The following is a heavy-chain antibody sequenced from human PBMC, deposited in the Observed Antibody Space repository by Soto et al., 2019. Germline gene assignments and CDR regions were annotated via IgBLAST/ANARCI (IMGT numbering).Heavy chain of an antibody. V-gene: IGHV1-69*01. CDR1: GGTFSSYA. D-gene: IGHD5-18*01. Sequence: QVQLVQSGAEVKKPGSSVKVSCKASGGTFSSYAISWVRQAPGQGLEWMGGIIPIFGTANYAQKFQGRVKITADESTSRGYMELSRRRSEDTAVYYCARDSLPSGYSYGRTYYYYGIVVWGQGTTVTVSS. CDR2: IIPIFGTA. J-gene: IGHJ6*02. CDR3: ARDSLPSGYSYGRTYYYYGIVV.